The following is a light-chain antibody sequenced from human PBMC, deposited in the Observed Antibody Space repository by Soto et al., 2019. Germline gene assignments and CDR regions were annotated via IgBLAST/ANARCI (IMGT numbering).Light chain of an antibody. CDR1: SSDVGGYNF. J-gene: IGLJ7*01. CDR3: SSYTNIRPL. Sequence: QSALTQPASVSGSPGQSITISCTGTSSDVGGYNFVSWYQHHPGKAPKLIIYDVTNRPSGVSNRFSGSKSGNTASLTISGLQADDEADYYCSSYTNIRPLFGGGTQLTVL. CDR2: DVT. V-gene: IGLV2-14*03.